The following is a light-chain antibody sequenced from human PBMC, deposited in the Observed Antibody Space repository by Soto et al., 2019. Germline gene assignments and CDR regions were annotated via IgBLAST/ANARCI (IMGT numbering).Light chain of an antibody. CDR3: QTWGTGTRGV. CDR1: SGHSSYA. V-gene: IGLV4-69*01. Sequence: QLVLTQSPSASASLGASVKLTCTLSSGHSSYAIAWHQQQPEKGPRYLMKLNSDGSHSKGDGIPDCFSGSSSGAERYLTISSLPSEDEADYYCQTWGTGTRGVFGGGTKLTVL. CDR2: LNSDGSH. J-gene: IGLJ3*02.